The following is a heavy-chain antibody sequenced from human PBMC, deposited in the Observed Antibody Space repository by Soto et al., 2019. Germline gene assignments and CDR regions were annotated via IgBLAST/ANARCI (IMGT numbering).Heavy chain of an antibody. D-gene: IGHD2-8*02. V-gene: IGHV3-23*01. CDR3: TKATATGGGAFDI. CDR1: GFTFISYD. Sequence: GSLTLSCASSGFTFISYDMSWVRQAPGEGLEWVSTILVDGRTFYVDSVKGRFTISRDNSKNTVYLQMNSLTAEDTALYYCTKATATGGGAFDICGQGTMVTVSS. J-gene: IGHJ3*02. CDR2: ILVDGRT.